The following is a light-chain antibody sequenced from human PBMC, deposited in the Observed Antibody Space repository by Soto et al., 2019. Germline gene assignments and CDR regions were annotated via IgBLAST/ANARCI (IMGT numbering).Light chain of an antibody. Sequence: QSVLTQPASVSGSPGQSITISCTGTSSDVGGYNYVSWYQQHPGKAPKLMIYDVSNRPSGVSNRFSGSKSGNTASLTISGLQAEDEADYYCSFSTVFGGGTKVTVL. CDR3: SFSTV. J-gene: IGLJ2*01. CDR2: DVS. CDR1: SSDVGGYNY. V-gene: IGLV2-14*01.